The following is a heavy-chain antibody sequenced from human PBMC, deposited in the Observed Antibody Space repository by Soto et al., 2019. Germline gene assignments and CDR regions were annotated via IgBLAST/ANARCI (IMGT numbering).Heavy chain of an antibody. Sequence: HPGGSLRLSCTASGFTFSSYAMSWVRQAPGKELEWVSTISGNSGKTSYAESVKGRFSISRDNSKNTVQLQLDSLRAEDTAVYFCAKLGFVLMELYYFHQWGHGTLVTVSS. D-gene: IGHD2-8*01. CDR3: AKLGFVLMELYYFHQ. J-gene: IGHJ4*01. CDR1: GFTFSSYA. CDR2: ISGNSGKT. V-gene: IGHV3-23*01.